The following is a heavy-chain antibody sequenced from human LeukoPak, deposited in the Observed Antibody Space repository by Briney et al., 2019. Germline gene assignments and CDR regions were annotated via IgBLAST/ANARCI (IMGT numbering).Heavy chain of an antibody. V-gene: IGHV4-34*01. Sequence: SETLSLTCAVYGGSFSGYYWSWIRQPPGKGLEWIGEINHSGGTNYNPSLKSRVTISVDTSKNQFTLKLSSVTAADTAVYYCARASSSSTSCYIWGQGTMVTVSS. D-gene: IGHD2-2*01. CDR1: GGSFSGYY. CDR2: INHSGGT. CDR3: ARASSSSTSCYI. J-gene: IGHJ3*02.